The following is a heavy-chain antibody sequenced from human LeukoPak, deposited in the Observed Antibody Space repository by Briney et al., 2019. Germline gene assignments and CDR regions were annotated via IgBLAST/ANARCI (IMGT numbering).Heavy chain of an antibody. CDR1: GFTFSSYE. V-gene: IGHV3-48*03. Sequence: PGGSLSLSCAASGFTFSSYEMNWVRQAPGKGLEWVSYISSSGSTIYYADSVKGRFTISRDNAKNSLYLQMNSLRAEDTAVYYCARVNPFYYFDYWGQGTLVTVSS. D-gene: IGHD1-14*01. J-gene: IGHJ4*02. CDR2: ISSSGSTI. CDR3: ARVNPFYYFDY.